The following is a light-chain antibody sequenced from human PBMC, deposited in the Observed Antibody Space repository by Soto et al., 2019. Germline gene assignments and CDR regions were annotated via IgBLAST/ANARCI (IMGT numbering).Light chain of an antibody. CDR3: CSYAGSYTEI. Sequence: QSALTQPRSVSGSPGQSVTISCTGTSSDVGGYNYVSWYQQHPGKAPKLMIYDVSKRPSGVPDRFSGSKSGSTASLTISGLQAEDDADYYCCSYAGSYTEIFGGGTKLTVL. CDR2: DVS. V-gene: IGLV2-11*01. J-gene: IGLJ2*01. CDR1: SSDVGGYNY.